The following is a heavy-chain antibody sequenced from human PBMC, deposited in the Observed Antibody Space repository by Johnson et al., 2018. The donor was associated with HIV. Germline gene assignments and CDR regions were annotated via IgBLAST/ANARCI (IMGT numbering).Heavy chain of an antibody. Sequence: VQLVESGGNVVQPGRSLRLSCAASGFTFSDYAMHWVRQAPGKGLEWVGRIKSKTDGGTTDYAAPVKGRFTISRDDSKNTLYLQMNSLKTEDTAVYYCTTDQLQQLVHDAFDIWGQGTMVTVSS. V-gene: IGHV3-15*01. D-gene: IGHD6-13*01. J-gene: IGHJ3*02. CDR3: TTDQLQQLVHDAFDI. CDR1: GFTFSDYA. CDR2: IKSKTDGGTT.